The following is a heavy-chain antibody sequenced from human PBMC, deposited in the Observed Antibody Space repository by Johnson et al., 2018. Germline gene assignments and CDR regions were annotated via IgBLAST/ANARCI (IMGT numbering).Heavy chain of an antibody. D-gene: IGHD2-21*02. CDR3: SRDGKHIVLVTSISAFDI. CDR2: IVVGSGNT. J-gene: IGHJ3*02. CDR1: GFTFTSSA. Sequence: QLVQSGAEVKKPGTSVKVSCKASGFTFTSSAVQWVRQARGQRLEWIGWIVVGSGNTNYAQKFQGRITITADESTSTAYMELNSLRSEDTAVDYRSRDGKHIVLVTSISAFDIWGQGTMVTVSS. V-gene: IGHV1-58*01.